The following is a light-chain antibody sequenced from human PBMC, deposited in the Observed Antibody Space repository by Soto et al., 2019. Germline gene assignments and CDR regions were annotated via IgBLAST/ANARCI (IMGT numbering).Light chain of an antibody. J-gene: IGLJ1*01. CDR2: EVN. CDR3: SSYAGSNNYV. CDR1: SSDVGGYNY. Sequence: QSALTQPPSASGSPGQSVTISCTGTSSDVGGYNYVSWYQQHPGKAPKLMIYEVNKRPSGVPDRFSGSKSGHTASLSVYGLQAEDEADYYCSSYAGSNNYVFGTGTKVTVL. V-gene: IGLV2-8*01.